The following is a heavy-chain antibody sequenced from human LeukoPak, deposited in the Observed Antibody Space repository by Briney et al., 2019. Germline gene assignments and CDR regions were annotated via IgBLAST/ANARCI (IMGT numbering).Heavy chain of an antibody. CDR1: GGSISSYY. D-gene: IGHD3-10*01. CDR2: IYTSGSP. V-gene: IGHV4-4*07. CDR3: ARDERYYGSGSYSSVWFDY. J-gene: IGHJ4*02. Sequence: SETLSLTCTVSGGSISSYYWSWIRQPAGKGLEWIGRIYTSGSPNYNPSLKSRVTMSVDTSKNQFSLKLSSVTAADTAVYYCARDERYYGSGSYSSVWFDYWGQGTLVTVSS.